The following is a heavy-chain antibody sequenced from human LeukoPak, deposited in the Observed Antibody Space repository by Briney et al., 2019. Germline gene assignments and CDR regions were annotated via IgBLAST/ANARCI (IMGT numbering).Heavy chain of an antibody. CDR3: AMYYDPVGYLARW. V-gene: IGHV3-23*01. D-gene: IGHD3-22*01. Sequence: PGGSLRLSCAASGITFSTYAMTWVRQAPGKVLEWVSAVSASGGARGGTTYYADSVKGRFTVSRDDSKNTLYLQMNSLRAEDTAVYYCAMYYDPVGYLARWWGQGTLVTVSS. CDR1: GITFSTYA. J-gene: IGHJ4*01. CDR2: VSASGGARGGTT.